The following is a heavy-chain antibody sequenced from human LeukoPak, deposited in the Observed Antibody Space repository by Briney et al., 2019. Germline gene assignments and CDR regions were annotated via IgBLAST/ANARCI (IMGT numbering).Heavy chain of an antibody. CDR3: ARDLQWAFGY. D-gene: IGHD4-11*01. CDR2: VGGGSAPI. J-gene: IGHJ4*02. V-gene: IGHV3-48*01. CDR1: GFTFSSYS. Sequence: GGSLRLSCAASGFTFSSYSLNWVRQAPGKGLEWISYVGGGSAPISYADSVKGRFTISRDDAKNSLYLQMNSLRAEDTAVYYCARDLQWAFGYWGQGTLVTVSS.